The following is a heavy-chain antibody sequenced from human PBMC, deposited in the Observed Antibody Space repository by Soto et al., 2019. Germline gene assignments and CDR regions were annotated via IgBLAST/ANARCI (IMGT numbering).Heavy chain of an antibody. D-gene: IGHD2-2*01. V-gene: IGHV4-39*01. CDR3: TSRGHTSSPT. Sequence: QLQLQESGPGLVKPSETLSLTCTVSGGSFSSSSYYWVWVRQPPGKGLEWIGSIYYDGATYYNPSLTGXAXIXXDTSKNQCSLNLTSVTAADTAVYFCTSRGHTSSPTWGQGTLVTVSS. CDR1: GGSFSSSSYY. CDR2: IYYDGAT. J-gene: IGHJ4*02.